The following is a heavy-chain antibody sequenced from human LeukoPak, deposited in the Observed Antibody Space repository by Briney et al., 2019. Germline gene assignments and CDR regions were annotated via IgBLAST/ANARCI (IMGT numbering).Heavy chain of an antibody. J-gene: IGHJ4*02. CDR2: IYYSGST. D-gene: IGHD2-15*01. Sequence: PSETLSLTCTVSGVSISDYYWSWIRQPPGKGLEWSGYIYYSGSTNSNPSLKSRVTVSPDTSKNQISLKLPSVTAADTAVYYCASHPGVAAADYWGPGTLVTVSS. V-gene: IGHV4-59*08. CDR3: ASHPGVAAADY. CDR1: GVSISDYY.